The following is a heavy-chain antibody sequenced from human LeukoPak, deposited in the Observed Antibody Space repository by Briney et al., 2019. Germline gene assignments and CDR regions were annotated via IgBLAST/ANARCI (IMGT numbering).Heavy chain of an antibody. CDR2: ISGSGGST. CDR3: AKLRGYSYHECFDY. J-gene: IGHJ4*02. D-gene: IGHD5-18*01. V-gene: IGHV3-23*01. Sequence: PGGSLRLSCAASGFTFSGYAMSWVRQAPGKGLEWVSAISGSGGSTYYADSVKGRFTISRDNSKNTLYLQMNSLRAEDTAVYYCAKLRGYSYHECFDYWGQGTLVTVSS. CDR1: GFTFSGYA.